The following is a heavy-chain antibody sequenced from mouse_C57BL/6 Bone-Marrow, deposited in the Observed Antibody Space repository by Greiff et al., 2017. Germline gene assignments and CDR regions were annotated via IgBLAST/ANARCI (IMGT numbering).Heavy chain of an antibody. J-gene: IGHJ1*03. CDR2: ICDGGSYT. Sequence: EVMLVESGGGLVKPGGSLKLSCAASGFTFSSYAMSWVRQTPEKRLEWVATICDGGSYTYYPDNVKGRFTISRDNAKNNLYLQMSHLKSEDTAMDYCARVTGTGWYFDVWGTGTTVTVSS. CDR3: ARVTGTGWYFDV. V-gene: IGHV5-4*03. D-gene: IGHD4-1*01. CDR1: GFTFSSYA.